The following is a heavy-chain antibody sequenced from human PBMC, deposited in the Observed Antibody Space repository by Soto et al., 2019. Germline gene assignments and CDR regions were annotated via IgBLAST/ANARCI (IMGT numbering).Heavy chain of an antibody. CDR2: IGAGGGGT. V-gene: IGHV3-23*01. J-gene: IGHJ4*02. Sequence: PVGSLRLSCAASGFTLTNYVMSWVRQPPGKGLEWVSGIGAGGGGTYYADSVKGRFTISRDNSKNTLYLQMISLRADDTAIYYCAKGPEQLVHGVFDYWGQGALVTVSS. CDR1: GFTLTNYV. D-gene: IGHD6-6*01. CDR3: AKGPEQLVHGVFDY.